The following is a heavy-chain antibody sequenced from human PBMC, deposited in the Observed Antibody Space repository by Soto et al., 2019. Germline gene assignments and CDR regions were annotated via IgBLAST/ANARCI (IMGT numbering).Heavy chain of an antibody. Sequence: QLQLQESGPGLVKPSETLSLTCTVSGGSISSSSYYWGWIRQPPGKGLEWIGSIYYSGNTYYTPSLKSRVTISVDTSTNQFSLKLSSVTAADTAVDYCAREGGRYCTGGSCQVDYWGQGTLVTVSS. D-gene: IGHD2-15*01. CDR2: IYYSGNT. V-gene: IGHV4-39*02. CDR1: GGSISSSSYY. J-gene: IGHJ4*02. CDR3: AREGGRYCTGGSCQVDY.